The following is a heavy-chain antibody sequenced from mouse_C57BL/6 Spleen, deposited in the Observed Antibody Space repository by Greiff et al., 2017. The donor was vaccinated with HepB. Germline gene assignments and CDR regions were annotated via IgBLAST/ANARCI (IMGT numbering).Heavy chain of an antibody. V-gene: IGHV1-50*01. CDR2: IDPSDSYT. CDR1: GYTFTSYW. CDR3: ARYGSRAMDY. D-gene: IGHD1-1*01. Sequence: QVQLQQPGAELVKPGASVKLSCKASGYTFTSYWMQWVKQRPGQGLEWIGEIDPSDSYTNYNQKFKGKATLTVDTSSSTAYMQRSSLTSEDSAVYYCARYGSRAMDYWGQGTSVTVSS. J-gene: IGHJ4*01.